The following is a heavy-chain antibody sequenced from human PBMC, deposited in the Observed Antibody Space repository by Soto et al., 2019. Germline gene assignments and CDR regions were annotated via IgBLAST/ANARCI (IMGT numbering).Heavy chain of an antibody. V-gene: IGHV3-23*01. CDR1: GFTFSKYA. J-gene: IGHJ3*01. Sequence: EVQLLESGGGLVQPGGSLRLSCGASGFTFSKYAMTWVRQAPGKGLEWVSSIDAAGTGKWYADPVRGRFTVSRDNSKNTLYLQMSSMRADETAVYYCTRDPNGDHLGAFEFWCQMAMVTVSS. CDR2: IDAAGTGK. CDR3: TRDPNGDHLGAFEF.